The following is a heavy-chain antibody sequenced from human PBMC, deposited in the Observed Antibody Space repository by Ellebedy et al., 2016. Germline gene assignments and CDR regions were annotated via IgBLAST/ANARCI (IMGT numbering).Heavy chain of an antibody. CDR2: INHSGST. J-gene: IGHJ5*02. V-gene: IGHV4-34*01. CDR1: GGSFSGYY. CDR3: ARDAEAGTFWFDP. D-gene: IGHD6-19*01. Sequence: SETLSLXXAVYGGSFSGYYWSWIRQPPGKGLEWIGEINHSGSTNYNPSLKSRVTISVDTSKNQFSLKLSSVTAADTAVYYCARDAEAGTFWFDPWGQGTLVTVSS.